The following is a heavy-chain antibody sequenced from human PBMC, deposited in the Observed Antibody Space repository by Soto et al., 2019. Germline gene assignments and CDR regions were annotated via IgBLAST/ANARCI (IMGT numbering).Heavy chain of an antibody. V-gene: IGHV5-51*01. CDR1: GNSFTTYR. J-gene: IGHJ4*02. CDR2: IYPGDSDT. D-gene: IGHD5-18*01. Sequence: GESLKISCQGSGNSFTTYRIAWVRQMPGKGLEWMGIIYPGDSDTRYSPSFQGQVTISADKSISTAYLQWSSLKASDTAMYYCARQGFTYGYDYWGQGTQVTSPQ. CDR3: ARQGFTYGYDY.